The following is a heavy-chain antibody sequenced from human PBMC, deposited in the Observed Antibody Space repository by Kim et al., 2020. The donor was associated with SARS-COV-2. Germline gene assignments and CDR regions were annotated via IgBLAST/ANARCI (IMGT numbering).Heavy chain of an antibody. V-gene: IGHV3-23*01. CDR2: ISGSGSRT. J-gene: IGHJ4*02. D-gene: IGHD3-10*01. Sequence: GGSLRLSCAASGFTFSSYAMSWVRQAPGKGLEWVSAISGSGSRTYYADSVKGRFTISRDNSKNTVYLQLNSLRAEDTAVYYCAKDTASGSYSPDYFDYWGQGTLVTVSS. CDR1: GFTFSSYA. CDR3: AKDTASGSYSPDYFDY.